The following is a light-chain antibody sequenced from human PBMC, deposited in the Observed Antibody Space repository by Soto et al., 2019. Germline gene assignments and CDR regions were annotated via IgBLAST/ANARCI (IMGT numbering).Light chain of an antibody. CDR3: QQRSTWSLT. CDR1: QSVGTY. CDR2: DAS. V-gene: IGKV3-11*01. Sequence: EIVLTQSPATLSLSPGERASLSCRASQSVGTYLAWYQQKPGQAPRLLIYDASSRAVGVAPRFRGSGSGTEFTLTIAYVEPEDFAVYYCQQRSTWSLTFGGGTRVEF. J-gene: IGKJ4*01.